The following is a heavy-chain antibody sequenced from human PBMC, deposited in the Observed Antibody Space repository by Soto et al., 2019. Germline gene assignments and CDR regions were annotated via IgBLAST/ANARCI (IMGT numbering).Heavy chain of an antibody. CDR1: GGSISSYY. CDR3: AREEDDLGSFDP. D-gene: IGHD3-3*01. J-gene: IGHJ5*02. Sequence: PSETLSLTCTVSGGSISSYYWSWIRQPPGKGLEWIGYIYYSGSTNYNPSLKSRVTISVDTSKNQFSLKLSSVTAADTAVYYCAREEDDLGSFDPWGPGTLVTLSS. CDR2: IYYSGST. V-gene: IGHV4-59*01.